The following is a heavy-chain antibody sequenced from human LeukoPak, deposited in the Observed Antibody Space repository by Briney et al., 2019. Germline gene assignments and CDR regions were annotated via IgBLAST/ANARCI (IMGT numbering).Heavy chain of an antibody. Sequence: ASVKVSCKASGYTFTSYGFSWVRQAPGQGLEWMGWISGYNGNTNYAQKLQGRVTMTTDTSTSTAYMELRTLKSDDTAVYYCARDRGSSWTVDYWGQGTLVTVSS. CDR3: ARDRGSSWTVDY. D-gene: IGHD6-13*01. J-gene: IGHJ4*02. V-gene: IGHV1-18*01. CDR2: ISGYNGNT. CDR1: GYTFTSYG.